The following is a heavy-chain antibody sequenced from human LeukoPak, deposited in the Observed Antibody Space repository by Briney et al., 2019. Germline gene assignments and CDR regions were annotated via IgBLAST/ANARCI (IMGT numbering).Heavy chain of an antibody. J-gene: IGHJ4*02. CDR1: GGSISSSNW. CDR3: ARVGYDFWSGYYKSGSIDY. CDR2: IYHSGST. Sequence: PSETLSLTCAVSGGSISSSNWWSRVRQPPGKGLEWIGEIYHSGSTNYNPSLKSLVTISVDKSKNQFSLKLSSVTAADTAVYYCARVGYDFWSGYYKSGSIDYWGQGTLVTVSS. D-gene: IGHD3-3*01. V-gene: IGHV4-4*02.